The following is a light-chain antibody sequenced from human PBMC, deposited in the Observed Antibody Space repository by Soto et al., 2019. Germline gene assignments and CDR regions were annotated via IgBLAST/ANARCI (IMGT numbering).Light chain of an antibody. J-gene: IGKJ5*01. CDR3: QKYNTVPTT. V-gene: IGKV1-27*01. Sequence: SEMTQSPSSLSASVGDRVTITCRASYDIKNYVAWYQQRPGTVPKLLMYSASTLQSGGPSRFSGSGFGTHFTLTIISLQPEDAATYYCQKYNTVPTTFGQGTRLEIK. CDR2: SAS. CDR1: YDIKNY.